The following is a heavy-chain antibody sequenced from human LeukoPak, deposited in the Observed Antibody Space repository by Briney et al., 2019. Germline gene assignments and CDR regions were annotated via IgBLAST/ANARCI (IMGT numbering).Heavy chain of an antibody. CDR2: ISWNSGSI. CDR1: GFTFDDDA. J-gene: IGHJ3*02. Sequence: GRSLRLSCAASGFTFDDDAIHWVRHAPGKGLEWVSGISWNSGSIRYADSVKGRFTISRDNAKNSLYVQMNSLRAEDTALYYCAKDSGSWYFGAFDIWGQGTMVTVSS. D-gene: IGHD6-13*01. CDR3: AKDSGSWYFGAFDI. V-gene: IGHV3-9*01.